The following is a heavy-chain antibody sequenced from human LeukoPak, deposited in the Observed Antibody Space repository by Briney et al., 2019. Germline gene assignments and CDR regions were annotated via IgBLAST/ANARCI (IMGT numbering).Heavy chain of an antibody. CDR2: HGSHT. J-gene: IGHJ3*02. V-gene: IGHV3-30-3*01. Sequence: GGSLRLSCAASGFTFSNYFMHWVRQAPGKGLEWVADHGSHTFYVESVKGRFTISRDNSKNTLYLQMNSLGPEDTAVYFCARERQDTVIHSGAFDIWGQGTMVTVSS. CDR3: ARERQDTVIHSGAFDI. CDR1: GFTFSNYF. D-gene: IGHD2-21*02.